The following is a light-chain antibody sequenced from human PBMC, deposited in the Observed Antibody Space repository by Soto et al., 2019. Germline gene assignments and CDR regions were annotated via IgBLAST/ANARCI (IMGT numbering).Light chain of an antibody. CDR3: QQSYSTPIT. J-gene: IGKJ5*01. CDR1: QNINSY. Sequence: DSPMTQSPSTLSASVGDRFRISCRASQNINSYLNWYQHKLGKAPKLLIYAASSLQSGVPSTFSGSGSGTDFTLTISSLQPEDFATYYCQQSYSTPITFGQGTRLETK. CDR2: AAS. V-gene: IGKV1-39*01.